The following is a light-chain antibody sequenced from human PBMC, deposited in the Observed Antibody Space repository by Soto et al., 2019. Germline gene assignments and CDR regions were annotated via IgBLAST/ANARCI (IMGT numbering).Light chain of an antibody. CDR2: GAS. Sequence: EIVLTQSPGTLSLSPGEGATLSCRASQSISSSYLAWYQHNRGQAPRLLIYGASTRAAGTPDRFSGSGSGTDFTLTISRLEPEDLAVYYCQQYGSSRWTFGQGTKVEIK. J-gene: IGKJ1*01. CDR3: QQYGSSRWT. V-gene: IGKV3-20*01. CDR1: QSISSSY.